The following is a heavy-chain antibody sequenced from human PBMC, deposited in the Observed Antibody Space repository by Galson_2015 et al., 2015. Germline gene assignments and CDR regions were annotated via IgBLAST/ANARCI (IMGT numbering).Heavy chain of an antibody. D-gene: IGHD3-10*01. CDR1: GFTFSGYS. CDR2: NSSGGTNI. Sequence: SLRLSCAASGFTFSGYSMNWVRQAPGKGLEWVLYNSSGGTNIYYADSVKGRFTISRDNAKNSLYLQMNSLRDEDMAVYYCARDQGALYYFDYWGQGTLVTVSS. V-gene: IGHV3-48*02. CDR3: ARDQGALYYFDY. J-gene: IGHJ4*02.